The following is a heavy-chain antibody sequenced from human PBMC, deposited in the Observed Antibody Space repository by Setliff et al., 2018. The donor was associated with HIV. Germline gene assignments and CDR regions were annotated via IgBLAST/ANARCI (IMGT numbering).Heavy chain of an antibody. Sequence: PGESLKISCKGFGYSFSDNWIGWVRQQAGKGLEWMGIIYPGDSVARYGPSFQGQVTIPADKSISTAYLQWSSLKASDTAMYFCARHLQYYYDINGYPREYFDYWGQGTLVTVSS. CDR2: IYPGDSVA. CDR1: GYSFSDNW. CDR3: ARHLQYYYDINGYPREYFDY. V-gene: IGHV5-51*01. D-gene: IGHD3-22*01. J-gene: IGHJ4*02.